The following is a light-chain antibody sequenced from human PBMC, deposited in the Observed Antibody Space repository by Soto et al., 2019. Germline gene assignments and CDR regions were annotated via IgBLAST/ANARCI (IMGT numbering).Light chain of an antibody. J-gene: IGKJ1*01. V-gene: IGKV1-27*01. CDR1: QGISNY. CDR2: AAS. CDR3: QQASDCTLT. Sequence: IQMTQSPSSLYSSLGDRVTITCRASQGISNYLAWYQQKPGKVPKLLIYAASTLQSGVPSRFSVSVSGTDGTITISRLQREDGTTYDCQQASDCTLTFCLGAEVDIK.